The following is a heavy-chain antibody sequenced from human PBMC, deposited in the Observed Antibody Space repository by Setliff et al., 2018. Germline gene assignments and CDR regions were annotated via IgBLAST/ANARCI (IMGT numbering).Heavy chain of an antibody. CDR3: ATDGPVLNGDYIS. Sequence: ASVKVSCKASDYAFVSYGLSWMRQAPGQGLEWLGWISAYTGKADYAHNFQDRLTMTTDTSTNTAYMELRSLTSDDTAVYYCATDGPVLNGDYISWGQGTLVTVSS. V-gene: IGHV1-18*01. CDR2: ISAYTGKA. J-gene: IGHJ5*02. CDR1: DYAFVSYG. D-gene: IGHD3-10*01.